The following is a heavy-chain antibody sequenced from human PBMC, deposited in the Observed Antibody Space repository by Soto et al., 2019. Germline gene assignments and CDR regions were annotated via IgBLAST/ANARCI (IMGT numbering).Heavy chain of an antibody. V-gene: IGHV3-30*18. D-gene: IGHD2-21*02. Sequence: QVQLVESGGGVVQTGGSLRLSCAATGFTFSTYGMQWVRQAPGKGLEWLALVVSDGSNKYYADSVKGRFTISRDNSKDTLYLQINSLRVGDTAVYYCAKGGDYDYWGQGTLVTVSS. CDR2: VVSDGSNK. CDR1: GFTFSTYG. CDR3: AKGGDYDY. J-gene: IGHJ4*02.